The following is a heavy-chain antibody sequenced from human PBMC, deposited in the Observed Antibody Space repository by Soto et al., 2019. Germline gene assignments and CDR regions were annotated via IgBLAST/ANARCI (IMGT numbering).Heavy chain of an antibody. D-gene: IGHD2-15*01. J-gene: IGHJ5*02. Sequence: SQTLSLTCAVSGGSISSSSWWSWVRQPPGKGLEWIGEIYHSGSTNYNPSLKSRVTISVDTSKNQFSLKLSSVTAADTAVYYCASRYCSGGSCYSLNCFDPWGEGTLVTVSS. CDR2: IYHSGST. CDR3: ASRYCSGGSCYSLNCFDP. V-gene: IGHV4-4*02. CDR1: GGSISSSSW.